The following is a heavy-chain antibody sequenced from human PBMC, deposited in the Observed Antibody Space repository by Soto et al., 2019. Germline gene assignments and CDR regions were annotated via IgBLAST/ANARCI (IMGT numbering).Heavy chain of an antibody. CDR3: VSQRTSVLTQAYFDY. D-gene: IGHD2-8*01. Sequence: SETLSLTCTVSGGSVINSNYYCFCIRQSPGKGLELIGSVYYRGRSYSKSSVKSRVTISVDTSKNQFSLNLNSVTASDTAVYFCVSQRTSVLTQAYFDYWGPGALVTVSS. V-gene: IGHV4-39*01. CDR2: VYYRGRS. CDR1: GGSVINSNYY. J-gene: IGHJ4*02.